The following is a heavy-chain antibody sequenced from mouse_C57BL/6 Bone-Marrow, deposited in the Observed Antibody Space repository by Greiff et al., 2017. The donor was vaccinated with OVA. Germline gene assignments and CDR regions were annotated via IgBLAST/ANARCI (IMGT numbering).Heavy chain of an antibody. CDR1: GYTFTNYW. J-gene: IGHJ2*01. D-gene: IGHD2-3*01. Sequence: QVQLKESGAELVRPGTSVKMSCKASGYTFTNYWIGWAKQRPGHGLEWIGGIYPGGGYTNYNEKFKGKATLTADKSSSTTYMQFSSLTSEDAAIYYCAREVYDGVDYWGQGTTLTVSS. CDR2: IYPGGGYT. V-gene: IGHV1-63*01. CDR3: AREVYDGVDY.